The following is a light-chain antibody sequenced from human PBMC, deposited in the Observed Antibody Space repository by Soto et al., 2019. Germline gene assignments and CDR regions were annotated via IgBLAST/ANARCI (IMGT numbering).Light chain of an antibody. V-gene: IGLV2-8*01. CDR2: EVF. J-gene: IGLJ3*02. Sequence: QSALTQPASVSGSPGQSITISCAGTSSDLGAYKYVSWYHQHPGKAPKLIIYEVFKRASGVPDRFSGSKSGNTASLTVSGLQAEDEADYYCSSYAGSNSVVFGGGTKLTVL. CDR3: SSYAGSNSVV. CDR1: SSDLGAYKY.